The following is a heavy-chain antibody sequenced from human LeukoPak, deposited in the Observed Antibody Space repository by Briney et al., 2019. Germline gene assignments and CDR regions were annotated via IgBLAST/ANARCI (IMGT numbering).Heavy chain of an antibody. Sequence: GESLRISCNGSGYXFTNYWISWVRPMPGKGLEWMGTIDPSDSYNNYSPSFQGHVTISADKSISTAYLQWSSLKASDTAMYYCARAYSRSRFDYWGQGNLVTVSS. CDR1: GYXFTNYW. D-gene: IGHD6-6*01. V-gene: IGHV5-10-1*01. CDR3: ARAYSRSRFDY. J-gene: IGHJ4*02. CDR2: IDPSDSYN.